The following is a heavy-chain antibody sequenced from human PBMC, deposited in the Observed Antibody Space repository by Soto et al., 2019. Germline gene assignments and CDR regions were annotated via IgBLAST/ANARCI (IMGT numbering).Heavy chain of an antibody. CDR1: GGSISSSSYY. CDR3: PSQQLVHYYYGMDV. D-gene: IGHD6-13*01. CDR2: IYYSGST. Sequence: QLQLQESGPGLVKPSETLSLTCTVSGGSISSSSYYWGWIRQPPGKGLEWIGSIYYSGSTYYNPSLKSRVTISVDTSKNQFSLKLSSVTAADTAVYSCPSQQLVHYYYGMDVWGQGTTVTVSS. V-gene: IGHV4-39*01. J-gene: IGHJ6*02.